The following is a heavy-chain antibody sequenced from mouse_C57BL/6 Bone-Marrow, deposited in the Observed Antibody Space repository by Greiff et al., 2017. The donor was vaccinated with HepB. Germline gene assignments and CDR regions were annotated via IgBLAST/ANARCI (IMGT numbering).Heavy chain of an antibody. J-gene: IGHJ3*01. Sequence: EVKLMESGGGLVKPGGSLKLSCAASGFTFSSYAMSWVRQTPEKRLEWVATISDGGSYTYYPDNVKGRFTISRDNAKNNLYLQMSHLKSEDTAMYYCARDRGSSGPAWFAYWGQGTLVTVSA. CDR3: ARDRGSSGPAWFAY. V-gene: IGHV5-4*01. D-gene: IGHD3-2*02. CDR2: ISDGGSYT. CDR1: GFTFSSYA.